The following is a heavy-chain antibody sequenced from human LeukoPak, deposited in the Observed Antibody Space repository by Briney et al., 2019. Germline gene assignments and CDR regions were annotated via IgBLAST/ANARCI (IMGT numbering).Heavy chain of an antibody. V-gene: IGHV4-4*02. Sequence: SGTLSLTWAVSVSSISNNRRTWVRKPPGKGLEWIGEISQSARTNYNPSLKSRVTMSIDKSRNQFSLRMSSVTAADTAVYYCAGVRLGSSGFSEYFEHWGQGTLVTVSS. D-gene: IGHD3-22*01. J-gene: IGHJ1*01. CDR1: VSSISNNR. CDR3: AGVRLGSSGFSEYFEH. CDR2: ISQSART.